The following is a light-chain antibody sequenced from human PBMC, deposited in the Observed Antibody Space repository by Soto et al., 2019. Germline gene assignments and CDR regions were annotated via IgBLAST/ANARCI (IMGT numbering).Light chain of an antibody. V-gene: IGKV3-20*01. CDR2: GAS. CDR3: QQYRRSSIT. Sequence: ESVLTQSPGTLSVSPGERATLSCRASQSVSSDYLAWYQQKHGQAPRLLIYGASSRATGMPDRFSGSGSGTDFTLTITRLEPEDFAVYYCQQYRRSSITFGQGTRLEIK. CDR1: QSVSSDY. J-gene: IGKJ5*01.